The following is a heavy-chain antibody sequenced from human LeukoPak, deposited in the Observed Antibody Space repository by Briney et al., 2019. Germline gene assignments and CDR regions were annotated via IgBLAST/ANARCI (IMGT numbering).Heavy chain of an antibody. CDR2: MNPNSGNT. CDR3: ARDHYYDSSGYFDY. J-gene: IGHJ4*02. D-gene: IGHD3-22*01. Sequence: GASVKVSCKASGYTFTSYDINWVRQATGQGLEWMGWMNPNSGNTGYAQKFQGRVTITRNTSISTAYMELSSLRSEDTAVYYCARDHYYDSSGYFDYWGQGTQVTVSS. CDR1: GYTFTSYD. V-gene: IGHV1-8*03.